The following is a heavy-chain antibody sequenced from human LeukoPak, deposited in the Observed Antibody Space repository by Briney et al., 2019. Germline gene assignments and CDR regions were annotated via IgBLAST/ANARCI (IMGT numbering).Heavy chain of an antibody. CDR3: ARVVSYYGSSYRLLDL. CDR2: IWFDGSNK. J-gene: IGHJ2*01. CDR1: GFSFSTYG. Sequence: PGRPLRLSCEASGFSFSTYGMHWVRQAPGKGLEWVALIWFDGSNKHYADSVKGRFTISRDNSKNTMYLQMDSLRAEDTAVYYCARVVSYYGSSYRLLDLWGRGTLVTVSS. V-gene: IGHV3-33*01. D-gene: IGHD3-10*01.